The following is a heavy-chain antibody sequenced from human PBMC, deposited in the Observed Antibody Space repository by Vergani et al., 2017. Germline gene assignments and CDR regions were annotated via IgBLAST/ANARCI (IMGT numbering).Heavy chain of an antibody. Sequence: EVHLLESGGGQVEAGGSLRLSCVASGFTFSNSAMSWVRQTSGKGLEWVSAISGHGDRTYYADSVKGRFTISRDNSKNTLYLQMNSLRAEDTAVYYCAKDRLYGSGRGYNWFDPWGQGTLVTVSS. J-gene: IGHJ5*02. D-gene: IGHD3-10*01. V-gene: IGHV3-23*01. CDR3: AKDRLYGSGRGYNWFDP. CDR1: GFTFSNSA. CDR2: ISGHGDRT.